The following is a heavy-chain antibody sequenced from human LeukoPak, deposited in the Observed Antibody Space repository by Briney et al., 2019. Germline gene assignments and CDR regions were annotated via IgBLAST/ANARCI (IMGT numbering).Heavy chain of an antibody. CDR2: ISGDTIYT. CDR1: GFTFSTYG. Sequence: PGGSLRLSCAASGFTFSTYGLTWVRQAPGEGLEWVSIISGDTIYTYYADSVKGRFTISRDNSRNTVYLQMNSLRAEDTAVYYCAKARGYSGNSGYRNFDYWGQGALVTVSS. D-gene: IGHD3-22*01. V-gene: IGHV3-23*01. CDR3: AKARGYSGNSGYRNFDY. J-gene: IGHJ4*02.